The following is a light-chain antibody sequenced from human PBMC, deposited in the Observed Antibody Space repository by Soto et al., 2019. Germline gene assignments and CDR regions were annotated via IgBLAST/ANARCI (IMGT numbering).Light chain of an antibody. Sequence: EVVLTQSPFTLSLSPGERATLSCRASQSFRGLLAWYQQKPGQAPRLLIYDAYNRATGIPPRFSGSGSGTDFTLTISSLEPEDPAVYYCQQRHMWPITFGQGTRLEIK. V-gene: IGKV3-11*01. CDR3: QQRHMWPIT. J-gene: IGKJ5*01. CDR1: QSFRGL. CDR2: DAY.